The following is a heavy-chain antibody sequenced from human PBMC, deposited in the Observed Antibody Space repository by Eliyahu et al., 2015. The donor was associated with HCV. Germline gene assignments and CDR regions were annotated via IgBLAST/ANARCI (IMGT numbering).Heavy chain of an antibody. V-gene: IGHV3-74*01. D-gene: IGHD4-17*01. Sequence: VQLVESGGGLVQPGGSLRLSCAASGFTFSSYWMHWVRQVPGKGLVWVSRINTDGTTTTYADSMKDRFTISRDNAKKTLYLHMSGLRAEDTAVYYCARVDYGLFDYWGQGTLVTVSS. CDR3: ARVDYGLFDY. CDR2: INTDGTTT. CDR1: GFTFSSYW. J-gene: IGHJ4*02.